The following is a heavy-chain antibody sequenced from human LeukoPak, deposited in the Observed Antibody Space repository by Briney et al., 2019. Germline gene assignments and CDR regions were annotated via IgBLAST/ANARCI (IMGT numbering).Heavy chain of an antibody. CDR3: ARHSLGYRYGLFDY. CDR2: IYDSGSI. J-gene: IGHJ4*02. CDR1: GGSISSYY. D-gene: IGHD5-18*01. V-gene: IGHV4-59*08. Sequence: SETLSLTCTVSGGSISSYYWSWIRQPPGKGLEWIGYIYDSGSISYNPSLKSRITISVETSKNQFSLRLISVTAADTAVYYCARHSLGYRYGLFDYWGQGTLVTVSS.